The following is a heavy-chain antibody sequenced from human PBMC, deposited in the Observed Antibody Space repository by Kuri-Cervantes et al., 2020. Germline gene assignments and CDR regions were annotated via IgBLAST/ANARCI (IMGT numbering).Heavy chain of an antibody. CDR2: ISYDGSNK. CDR3: ARPTRPDYYYYMDF. CDR1: GFTFSSYG. D-gene: IGHD4-17*01. V-gene: IGHV3-30*12. J-gene: IGHJ6*03. Sequence: GESLKISCAASGFTFSSYGMHWVRQAPGKGLEWVAVISYDGSNKYYADSVKGRFTISRDNSKNTLYLQMNSLRAEDTAVYYCARPTRPDYYYYMDFWGKGTTVTVSS.